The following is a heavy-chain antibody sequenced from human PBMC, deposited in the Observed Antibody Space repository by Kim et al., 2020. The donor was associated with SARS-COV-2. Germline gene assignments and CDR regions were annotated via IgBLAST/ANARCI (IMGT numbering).Heavy chain of an antibody. J-gene: IGHJ4*02. V-gene: IGHV4-4*02. CDR2: IYHSGST. CDR3: ARVGLGELPTGLDY. CDR1: GGSISSSNW. D-gene: IGHD1-26*01. Sequence: SETLSLTCAVSGGSISSSNWWSWVRQPPGKGLEWIGEIYHSGSTNYNPSLKSRVTISVDKSKNQFSLKLSSVTAADTAVYYCARVGLGELPTGLDYWGQGTLVTVSS.